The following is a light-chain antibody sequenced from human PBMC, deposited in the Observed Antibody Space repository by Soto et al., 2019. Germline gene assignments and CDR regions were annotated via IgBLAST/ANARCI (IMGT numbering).Light chain of an antibody. CDR3: SSYTTSNTRQIV. CDR1: SSDVGGYNY. CDR2: DVS. J-gene: IGLJ1*01. Sequence: SLLTQPSSVSGSPGQSITISCPGTSSDVGGYNYVSWYQHHPGKAPKLLIYDVSNRPSGVSNRFSGSKSDNTASLTISGLQPEDEADYYCSSYTTSNTRQIVFGTGTKVTVL. V-gene: IGLV2-14*03.